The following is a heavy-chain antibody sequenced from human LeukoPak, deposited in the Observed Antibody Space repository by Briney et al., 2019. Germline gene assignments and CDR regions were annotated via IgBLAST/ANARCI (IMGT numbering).Heavy chain of an antibody. D-gene: IGHD6-13*01. V-gene: IGHV3-30*03. CDR1: GFTFSSYG. CDR2: ISYDGSNK. Sequence: PGGSLRLSCAASGFTFSSYGMHWVRQAPGKGLEWVAVISYDGSNKYYADSVKGRFTISRDNSKNTLYLQMNSLRAEDTAVYYCATLSFTGYSSSIDYWGQGTLVTVSS. CDR3: ATLSFTGYSSSIDY. J-gene: IGHJ4*02.